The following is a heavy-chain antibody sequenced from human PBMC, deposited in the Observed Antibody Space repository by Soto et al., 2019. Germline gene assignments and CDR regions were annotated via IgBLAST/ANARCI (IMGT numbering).Heavy chain of an antibody. V-gene: IGHV2-5*02. Sequence: QITLKESGPTLVKPTQPLTLTCTFSGFSLSTSGVGVGWIRQPPGKALEWLVLIYWDDDKRYSPSLKSSLTITKDTSKNQVVLTMTNMDPVDTATYYCAHTRGHFDYWGQGTLVTVSS. CDR3: AHTRGHFDY. J-gene: IGHJ4*02. CDR2: IYWDDDK. CDR1: GFSLSTSGVG. D-gene: IGHD3-10*01.